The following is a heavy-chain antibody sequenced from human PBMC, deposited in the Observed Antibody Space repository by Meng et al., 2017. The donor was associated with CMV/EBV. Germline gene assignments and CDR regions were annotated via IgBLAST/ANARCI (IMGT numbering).Heavy chain of an antibody. CDR1: GGTFSSYA. V-gene: IGHV1-69*05. D-gene: IGHD3-3*01. CDR3: ARSIRQGFLEWLSGSRGY. Sequence: SVKVSCKASGGTFSSYAISWVRQAPGQGLEWMGGIIPIFGTANYAQKFQGRVTITTDESTSTAYMELSSVTAADTAVYYCARSIRQGFLEWLSGSRGYWGPGILVTVSS. CDR2: IIPIFGTA. J-gene: IGHJ4*02.